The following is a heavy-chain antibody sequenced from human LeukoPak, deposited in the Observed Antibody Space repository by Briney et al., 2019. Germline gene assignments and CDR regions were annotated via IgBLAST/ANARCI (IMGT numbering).Heavy chain of an antibody. J-gene: IGHJ4*02. V-gene: IGHV4-59*08. D-gene: IGHD2-15*01. CDR1: GHSISNAC. Sequence: TESLSLACGVSGHSISNACCGWIRQSPGEGLGWVEYIYKSGRTNSNPSLKSRLTLSADTPNNQFSLKLSSVTAADTAVYYCVRGGRDGKWRYYFDVWGQGTLVTVSS. CDR2: IYKSGRT. CDR3: VRGGRDGKWRYYFDV.